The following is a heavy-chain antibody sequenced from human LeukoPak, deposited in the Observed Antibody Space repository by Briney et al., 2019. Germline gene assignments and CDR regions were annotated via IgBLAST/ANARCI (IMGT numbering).Heavy chain of an antibody. J-gene: IGHJ5*02. V-gene: IGHV1-2*02. CDR3: ARDHRIVVVPAAMNWFDP. D-gene: IGHD2-2*01. CDR2: INPNSGGT. Sequence: ASVKVSSKASGYTFTGYYMHWVRQAPGQGLEWMGWINPNSGGTNYAQKFQGRVTMTRDTSISTAYMELSRLRSDDTAVYYCARDHRIVVVPAAMNWFDPWGQGTLVTVSS. CDR1: GYTFTGYY.